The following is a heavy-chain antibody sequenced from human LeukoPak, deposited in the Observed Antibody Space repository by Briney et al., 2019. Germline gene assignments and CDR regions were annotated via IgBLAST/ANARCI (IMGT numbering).Heavy chain of an antibody. J-gene: IGHJ6*02. CDR1: GFTFSDYY. CDR2: ISSSGSTI. V-gene: IGHV3-11*01. Sequence: GGSLRLSCAASGFTFSDYYMSWIRQAPGKGLEWVSYISSSGSTIYYADSVKGRFTISRDNAKNSLYLQMNSLRAEDTAVYYCARDAVPHLYYYYYGMDVWGQGTTVTVSS. CDR3: ARDAVPHLYYYYYGMDV.